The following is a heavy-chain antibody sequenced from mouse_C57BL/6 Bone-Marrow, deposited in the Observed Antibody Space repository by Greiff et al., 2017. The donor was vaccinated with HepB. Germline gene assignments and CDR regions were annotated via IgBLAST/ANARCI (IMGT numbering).Heavy chain of an antibody. J-gene: IGHJ4*01. CDR3: ARSTTIDYYGMGPAMDY. CDR1: GYTFTDYY. Sequence: QVQLKESGPELVKPGASVKISCKASGYTFTDYYINWVKQRPGQGLEWIGWIFPGSGSTYYNEKFKGKATLTVDKSSSTAYMLLSSLTSEDSAVYFCARSTTIDYYGMGPAMDYWGQGTSVTVSS. CDR2: IFPGSGST. V-gene: IGHV1-75*01. D-gene: IGHD1-1*01.